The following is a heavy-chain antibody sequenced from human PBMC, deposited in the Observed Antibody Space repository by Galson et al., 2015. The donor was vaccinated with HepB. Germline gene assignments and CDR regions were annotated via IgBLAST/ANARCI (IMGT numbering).Heavy chain of an antibody. CDR3: ARDYGVGAFDL. CDR1: NFIFSSFT. V-gene: IGHV3-21*01. D-gene: IGHD3-10*01. Sequence: SLRLSCAASNFIFSSFTMIWVRQAPGKGLEWVSSISSSSNYIFSADSVKGRFSLSRDNAKNSLSLQMNSLRDDDTAVYSCARDYGVGAFDLWGQGTMVTVSS. CDR2: ISSSSNYI. J-gene: IGHJ3*01.